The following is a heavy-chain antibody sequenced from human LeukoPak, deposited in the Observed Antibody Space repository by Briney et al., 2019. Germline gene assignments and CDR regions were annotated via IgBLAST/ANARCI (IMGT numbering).Heavy chain of an antibody. CDR3: ARTGFPYCSSTSCYTRLFDY. J-gene: IGHJ4*02. V-gene: IGHV1-18*01. Sequence: ASVKVSCKASGYTFTSYGISWVRQAPGQGLEWMRWISAYNGNTNYAQKLQGRVTMTTDTSTSTAYMELRSLRSDDTAVYYCARTGFPYCSSTSCYTRLFDYWGQGTLVTVSS. D-gene: IGHD2-2*02. CDR1: GYTFTSYG. CDR2: ISAYNGNT.